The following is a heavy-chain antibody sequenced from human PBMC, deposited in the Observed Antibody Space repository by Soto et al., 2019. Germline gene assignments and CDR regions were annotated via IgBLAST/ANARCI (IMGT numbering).Heavy chain of an antibody. D-gene: IGHD2-2*01. J-gene: IGHJ4*02. V-gene: IGHV3-21*01. CDR2: ISFSGDYI. Sequence: GGSLRLSCAVSGFPLEKYGMNWVRQAPGKGLEWVSSISFSGDYIYYSDSVKGRFTISRDNAKNSVSLQMNTLRVEDTAVYYCAREDSIIIPAVPDFWGQGTLVTVSS. CDR1: GFPLEKYG. CDR3: AREDSIIIPAVPDF.